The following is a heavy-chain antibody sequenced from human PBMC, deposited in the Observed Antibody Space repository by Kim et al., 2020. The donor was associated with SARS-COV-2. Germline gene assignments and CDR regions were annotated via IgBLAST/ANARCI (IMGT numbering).Heavy chain of an antibody. CDR2: INHSGST. CDR3: ARGPGYDYGAQYYYGMAV. J-gene: IGHJ6*01. D-gene: IGHD4-17*01. V-gene: IGHV4-34*01. Sequence: SETLSLTCAVYGGSFSGYYWSWIRQPPGKGLEWIGEINHSGSTNYNPSLKSRVTISVDTSKNQFSLKLSSVTAADTAVYYCARGPGYDYGAQYYYGMAV. CDR1: GGSFSGYY.